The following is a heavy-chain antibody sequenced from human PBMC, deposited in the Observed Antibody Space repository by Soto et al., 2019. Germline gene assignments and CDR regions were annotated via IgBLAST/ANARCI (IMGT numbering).Heavy chain of an antibody. CDR2: IYHSGST. V-gene: IGHV4-30-2*01. Sequence: QLQLQESGSGLVKPSQTLSLTCAVSGGSISSGGYSWSWIRQPPGKGMEWIGYIYHSGSTYYNPSLKGRVTIAVDRSKNQFSLKLGSVTAADTAVYYCARAGSDWLPPPYYYYGMDVWGQGTTVTVSS. J-gene: IGHJ6*02. CDR3: ARAGSDWLPPPYYYYGMDV. CDR1: GGSISSGGYS. D-gene: IGHD3-9*01.